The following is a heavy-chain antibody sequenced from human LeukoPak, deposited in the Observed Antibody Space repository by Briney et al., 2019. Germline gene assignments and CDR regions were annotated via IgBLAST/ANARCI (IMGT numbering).Heavy chain of an antibody. CDR2: INHSGST. V-gene: IGHV4-34*01. CDR1: GGSFSGYY. D-gene: IGHD2-2*01. CDR3: ARREEGYCSSTSCYEGTLPYYFDY. J-gene: IGHJ4*02. Sequence: SETLSLTCAVYGGSFSGYYWSWIRQPPGKGLEWIGEINHSGSTNYNPSLKSRVTISVDTSKNQFSLKLSSVTAADTAVYYCARREEGYCSSTSCYEGTLPYYFDYWGQGTLVTVSS.